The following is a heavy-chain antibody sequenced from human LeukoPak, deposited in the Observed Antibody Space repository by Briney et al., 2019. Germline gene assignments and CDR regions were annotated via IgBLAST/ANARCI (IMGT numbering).Heavy chain of an antibody. V-gene: IGHV3-30*18. D-gene: IGHD3-10*01. J-gene: IGHJ4*02. CDR1: GFTFSNCG. CDR3: AKGDYGSGSFDY. CDR2: ISYDGSNE. Sequence: PGGSLRLSCAASGFTFSNCGMHWVRQAPGKGLEWVAIISYDGSNEYYADSVKGRFTISRDNSKNTLYLQMNRLTAEDTAVYYCAKGDYGSGSFDYWGQGTLVTVSS.